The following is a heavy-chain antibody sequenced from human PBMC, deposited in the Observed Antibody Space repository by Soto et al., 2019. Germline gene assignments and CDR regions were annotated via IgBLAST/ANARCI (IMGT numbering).Heavy chain of an antibody. CDR3: ARVGIWFGALGDY. Sequence: QVQLVQSGAEVKKPGASVKVSCKASGYTFTKYSMHWVRQAPGQRLEWMGWINAGNGNTEYSQRFQGRVTLTRDTSARTAYMELSSLTSDDTAVYYCARVGIWFGALGDYWGQGTLVTVSS. J-gene: IGHJ4*02. D-gene: IGHD3-10*01. V-gene: IGHV1-3*01. CDR2: INAGNGNT. CDR1: GYTFTKYS.